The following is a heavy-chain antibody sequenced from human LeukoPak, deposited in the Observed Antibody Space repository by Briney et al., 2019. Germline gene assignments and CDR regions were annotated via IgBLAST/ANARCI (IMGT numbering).Heavy chain of an antibody. J-gene: IGHJ3*02. CDR1: GGSISSYY. CDR2: IYTSGST. Sequence: SETLSLTCTVSGGSISSYYWSWIRQPAGKGLEWIGRIYTSGSTNYSPSLKSRVTMSVDTSKNQFSLKLSSVTAADTAVYYCARDPTMLGSDAFDIWGQGTMVTVSS. V-gene: IGHV4-4*07. D-gene: IGHD3-10*02. CDR3: ARDPTMLGSDAFDI.